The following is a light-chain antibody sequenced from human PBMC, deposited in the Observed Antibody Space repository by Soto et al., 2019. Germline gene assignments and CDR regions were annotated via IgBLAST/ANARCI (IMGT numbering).Light chain of an antibody. CDR2: DAS. CDR3: QQRTNCPVT. V-gene: IGKV3-11*01. J-gene: IGKJ1*01. CDR1: QSVSSS. Sequence: EIVLTQSPATLSLSPGERATLSCRASQSVSSSLAWDQQKPGQAPRLLIFDASNRATGIPARFSGSGSGTDFTLTISSLEPEDFAVYYCQQRTNCPVTFGQGTKVELK.